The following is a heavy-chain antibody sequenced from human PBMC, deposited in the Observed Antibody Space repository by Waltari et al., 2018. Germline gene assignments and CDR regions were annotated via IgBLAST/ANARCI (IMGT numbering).Heavy chain of an antibody. J-gene: IGHJ6*02. CDR2: IIPMFGIP. D-gene: IGHD3-16*01. V-gene: IGHV1-69*12. Sequence: HVQLVQSGAEVKKPGSSVKVSCKASGGSFGGYGISWVRQAPGQGLEWMGVIIPMFGIPEYSQKVQDRLTITADESTDTAYMELSSLSSEDTAIYYCARRELGISQFYYNMYVWGQGTTVTISS. CDR3: ARRELGISQFYYNMYV. CDR1: GGSFGGYG.